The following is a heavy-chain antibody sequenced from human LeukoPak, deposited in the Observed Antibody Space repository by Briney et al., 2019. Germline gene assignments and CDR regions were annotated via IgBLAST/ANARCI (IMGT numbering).Heavy chain of an antibody. CDR2: ISYDGSNK. CDR1: GFTFSSYA. CDR3: ARDREVVIGSYSDY. Sequence: GRSLRLSCAASGFTFSSYAMHWVRQAPGKGLEWVAVISYDGSNKYYADSVKGRFTISRDNSKNTLYLQMNSLRAEDTAVYYCARDREVVIGSYSDYWGQGTLVTVSS. J-gene: IGHJ4*02. V-gene: IGHV3-30-3*01. D-gene: IGHD5/OR15-5a*01.